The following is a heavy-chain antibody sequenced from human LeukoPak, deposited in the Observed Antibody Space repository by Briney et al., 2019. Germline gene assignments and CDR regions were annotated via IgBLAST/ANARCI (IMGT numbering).Heavy chain of an antibody. D-gene: IGHD2-2*02. J-gene: IGHJ2*01. CDR2: INSDGSST. CDR3: VAILVSGAIWQFDL. V-gene: IGHV3-74*01. Sequence: GGSLRLSCAASGFTFSSYWMHWVRQAPGKGLVWVSRINSDGSSTSYADSVKGRFTISKDTSKNTLYLQMNSLRAEDTAVYYCVAILVSGAIWQFDLWGRGTLVTVSS. CDR1: GFTFSSYW.